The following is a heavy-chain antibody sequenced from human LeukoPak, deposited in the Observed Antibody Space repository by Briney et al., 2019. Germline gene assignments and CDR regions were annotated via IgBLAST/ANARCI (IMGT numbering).Heavy chain of an antibody. CDR2: IYPGDSDT. V-gene: IGHV5-51*01. D-gene: IGHD2-15*01. J-gene: IGHJ5*02. CDR3: ARQEYCSGGSCYTWFDP. Sequence: GESLKISCKGSGYSFTTYWIGWVRQMPGKGLEWMGIIYPGDSDTRYSPSFQGQVTISADKSISTAYLQWSSLKASDTAMYYCARQEYCSGGSCYTWFDPWGQGTLVTVSS. CDR1: GYSFTTYW.